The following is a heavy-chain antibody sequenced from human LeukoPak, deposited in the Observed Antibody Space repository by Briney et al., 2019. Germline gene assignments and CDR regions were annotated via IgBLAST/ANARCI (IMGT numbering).Heavy chain of an antibody. Sequence: SETLSLTCTVSGGSISSYYWSWIRQPPGKGLEWIGYIYYSGSTNYNPSLKSRVTISVDMSKNHFSLTLSSVTAADTAVYYCARSDGYGLVDIWGQGTMVTVSS. CDR2: IYYSGST. CDR3: ARSDGYGLVDI. D-gene: IGHD3-10*01. J-gene: IGHJ3*02. V-gene: IGHV4-59*12. CDR1: GGSISSYY.